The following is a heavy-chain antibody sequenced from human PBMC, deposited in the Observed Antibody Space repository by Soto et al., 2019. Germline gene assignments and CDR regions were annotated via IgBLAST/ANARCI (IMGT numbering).Heavy chain of an antibody. CDR2: IIPIFGTA. J-gene: IGHJ6*02. CDR1: GGTFSSYA. Sequence: SVKVSCKASGGTFSSYAISWVRQAPGQGLEWMGGIIPIFGTANYAQKFQGRVTITADESTSTAYMELSSLRSEDTAVYYCARVRCSSTSCYHNYYGMDVWGQGTTVTVSS. CDR3: ARVRCSSTSCYHNYYGMDV. V-gene: IGHV1-69*13. D-gene: IGHD2-2*01.